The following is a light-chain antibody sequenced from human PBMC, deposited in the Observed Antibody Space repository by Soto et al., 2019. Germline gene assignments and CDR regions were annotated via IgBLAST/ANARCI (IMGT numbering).Light chain of an antibody. CDR2: GAS. CDR3: QQYNNWPLT. V-gene: IGKV3-15*01. Sequence: EIVMTQSPATLSVSPGERATLSCRASQSVSSYLAWYHQKPGQAPRLLIYGASTRATGIPARFCGSGSGTAYTHTTSSRQSEDVSVYYCQQYNNWPLTFGQGTKLEIK. J-gene: IGKJ2*01. CDR1: QSVSSY.